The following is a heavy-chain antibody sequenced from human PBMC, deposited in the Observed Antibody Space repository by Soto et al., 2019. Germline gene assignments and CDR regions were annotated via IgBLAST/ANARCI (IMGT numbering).Heavy chain of an antibody. V-gene: IGHV4-39*01. D-gene: IGHD2-15*01. J-gene: IGHJ4*02. CDR2: IDYNGVT. CDR3: GKVLVGATGHADSDS. Sequence: SETMSLTCTVSGGSIYRSGYYWGWIRQPPGRGLEWIGNIDYNGVTYSNPSLKSRVTISRDTSKNQYSLKLTSVTAGDTALYYCGKVLVGATGHADSDSWGPGTLVTIS. CDR1: GGSIYRSGYY.